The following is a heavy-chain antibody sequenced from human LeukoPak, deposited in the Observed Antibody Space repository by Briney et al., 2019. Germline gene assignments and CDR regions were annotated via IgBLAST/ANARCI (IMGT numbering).Heavy chain of an antibody. Sequence: SETLSLTCTVSGGSVSSGSYYWSWIRQPPGKGLEWIGYIYYSGSTNYNPSLKSRVTISVDTSKNQFSLKLSSVTAADTAVYYRARGPKLRYRPPRDYWGQGTLVTVSS. CDR3: ARGPKLRYRPPRDY. J-gene: IGHJ4*02. V-gene: IGHV4-61*01. CDR2: IYYSGST. D-gene: IGHD3-16*02. CDR1: GGSVSSGSYY.